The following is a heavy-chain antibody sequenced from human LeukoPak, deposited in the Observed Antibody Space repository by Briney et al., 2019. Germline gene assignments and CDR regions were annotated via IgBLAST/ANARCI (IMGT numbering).Heavy chain of an antibody. CDR1: GGSISSSSYY. CDR3: ARGTLVVPAAILGWFDP. D-gene: IGHD2-2*01. J-gene: IGHJ5*02. V-gene: IGHV4-39*07. CDR2: IYYSGST. Sequence: SETLSLTCTVSGGSISSSSYYWGWIRQPPGKGLEWIGGIYYSGSTYYNPSLKSRVTISVDTSKNQFSLKLSSVTAADTAVYYCARGTLVVPAAILGWFDPWGQGTLVTVSS.